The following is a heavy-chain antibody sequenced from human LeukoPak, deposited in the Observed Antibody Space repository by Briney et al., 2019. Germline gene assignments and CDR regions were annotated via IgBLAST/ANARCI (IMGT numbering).Heavy chain of an antibody. CDR3: AGAPPSSSWSYPFNP. CDR2: ISWNGDSI. D-gene: IGHD6-13*01. J-gene: IGHJ5*02. CDR1: GFTLDDHA. Sequence: GGSLRLSCAASGFTLDDHAMHWVRQAPGKGLEWVSGISWNGDSIGYADSVKGRFTISRDNAQNSLFLQMNSLRAEDTAVYYCAGAPPSSSWSYPFNPWGQGTLVTVSS. V-gene: IGHV3-9*01.